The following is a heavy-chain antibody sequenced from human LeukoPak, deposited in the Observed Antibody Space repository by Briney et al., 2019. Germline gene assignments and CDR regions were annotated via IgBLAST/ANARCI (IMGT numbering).Heavy chain of an antibody. D-gene: IGHD1-14*01. V-gene: IGHV3-30*18. Sequence: GGSLRLSCAASGFTFSSYGMHWVRQAPGKGLEWVAVISYDGSNKYYADSVKGRFTISRDSSKNTLYLQMNSLRAEDTAVYYCAKGTGAAWAGYWGQGTLVTVSS. J-gene: IGHJ4*02. CDR1: GFTFSSYG. CDR3: AKGTGAAWAGY. CDR2: ISYDGSNK.